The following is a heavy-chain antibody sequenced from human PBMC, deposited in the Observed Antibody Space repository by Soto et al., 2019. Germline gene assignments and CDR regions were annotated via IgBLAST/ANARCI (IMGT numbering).Heavy chain of an antibody. CDR2: ISSSTGYI. CDR1: GFTFSSYS. CDR3: ARGAVPAATHNWFDP. V-gene: IGHV3-21*01. Sequence: EVQLVESGGGLVKPGGSLRLSCAASGFTFSSYSMNWVRQAPGKGLEWVSSISSSTGYIYYADSVKGRFTISGDNAKNSLYLQMNSLRAEDTAVYYCARGAVPAATHNWFDPWGQGTLVTVSS. D-gene: IGHD2-2*01. J-gene: IGHJ5*02.